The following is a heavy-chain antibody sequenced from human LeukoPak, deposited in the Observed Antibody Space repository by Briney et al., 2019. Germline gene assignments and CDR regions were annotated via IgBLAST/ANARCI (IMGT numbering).Heavy chain of an antibody. V-gene: IGHV3-30*04. Sequence: PGRSLRLSCAASGFTFSSYAMHWVRQAPGKGLEWVAVISYDGSNKYYADSVEGRFTISRDNSKNTLYLQMNSLRAEDTAVYYCARGSVIDWIVVVPAALDYWGQGTLVTVSS. CDR1: GFTFSSYA. CDR2: ISYDGSNK. D-gene: IGHD2-2*01. CDR3: ARGSVIDWIVVVPAALDY. J-gene: IGHJ4*02.